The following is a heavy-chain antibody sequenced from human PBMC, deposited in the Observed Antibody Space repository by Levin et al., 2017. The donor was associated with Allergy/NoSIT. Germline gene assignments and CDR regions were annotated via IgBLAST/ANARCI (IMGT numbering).Heavy chain of an antibody. Sequence: ESLKISCAVYGGSFSGYYWSWIRQPPGKGLEWIGEINHSGSTNYNPSLKSRVTISVDTSKNQFSLKLSSVTAADTAVYYCARGRSGSSGWYGSYYGMDVWGQGTTVTVSS. D-gene: IGHD6-19*01. CDR2: INHSGST. V-gene: IGHV4-34*01. CDR1: GGSFSGYY. CDR3: ARGRSGSSGWYGSYYGMDV. J-gene: IGHJ6*02.